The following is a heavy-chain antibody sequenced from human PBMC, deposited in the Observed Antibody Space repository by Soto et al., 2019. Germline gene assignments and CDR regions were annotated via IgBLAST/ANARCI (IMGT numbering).Heavy chain of an antibody. D-gene: IGHD5-12*01. Sequence: SETLSLTCTVSGGSISSSSYYWGWIRQPPGKGLEWIGSIYYSGGTYYNPSLKSRVTISVDTSKNQFSLKLSSVTAADTAVYYCARHLGVATSWFDPWGQGTLVTVS. CDR2: IYYSGGT. CDR3: ARHLGVATSWFDP. J-gene: IGHJ5*02. V-gene: IGHV4-39*01. CDR1: GGSISSSSYY.